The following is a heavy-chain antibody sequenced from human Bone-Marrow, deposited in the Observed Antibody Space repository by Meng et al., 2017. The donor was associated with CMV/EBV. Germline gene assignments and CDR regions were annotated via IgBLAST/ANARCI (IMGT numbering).Heavy chain of an antibody. J-gene: IGHJ6*02. Sequence: GESLKISCAASGFTFSSYAMSWVRQAPGKGLEWVSAISGSGGSTYYADSVKGRFTISRDNSKNTLYLQMNSLRAEDTAVYYCARFLVVERRSSTVTGDYYGMDVWGQGNTVNVSS. V-gene: IGHV3-23*01. CDR2: ISGSGGST. D-gene: IGHD3-22*01. CDR3: ARFLVVERRSSTVTGDYYGMDV. CDR1: GFTFSSYA.